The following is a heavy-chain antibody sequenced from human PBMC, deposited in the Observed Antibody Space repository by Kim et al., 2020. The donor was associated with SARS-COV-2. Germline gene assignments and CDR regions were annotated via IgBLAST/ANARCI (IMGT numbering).Heavy chain of an antibody. CDR3: ARDPELDTAMVNYYYGMDV. J-gene: IGHJ6*02. CDR1: GFTFSSYS. Sequence: GGSLRLSCAASGFTFSSYSMNWVRQAPGKGLEWVSSISSSSSYIYYADSVKGRFTISRDNAKNSLYLQMNSLRAEDTAVYYCARDPELDTAMVNYYYGMDVWGQGTTVTVSS. D-gene: IGHD5-18*01. V-gene: IGHV3-21*01. CDR2: ISSSSSYI.